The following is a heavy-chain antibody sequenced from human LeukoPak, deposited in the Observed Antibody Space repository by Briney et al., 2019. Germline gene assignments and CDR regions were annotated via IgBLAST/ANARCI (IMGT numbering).Heavy chain of an antibody. J-gene: IGHJ3*02. CDR2: INPSGGST. Sequence: ASVKVSCKASGYTFTSYYMHWVRQAPGQGLEWTGIINPSGGSTSYAQKFQGRVTMTRDTSTSTVYMELSSLRSEDTAVYYCARGRLPTYYYDSSGYLDAFDIWGQGTMVTVSS. D-gene: IGHD3-22*01. V-gene: IGHV1-46*01. CDR3: ARGRLPTYYYDSSGYLDAFDI. CDR1: GYTFTSYY.